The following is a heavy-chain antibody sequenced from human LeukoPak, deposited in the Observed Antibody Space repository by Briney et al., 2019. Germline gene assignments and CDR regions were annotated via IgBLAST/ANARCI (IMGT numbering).Heavy chain of an antibody. Sequence: GGSLRLSCAASGFIFSDYYMSWIRQAPGKGLEWVSYISSSGGSRTYYADSVKGRFTISRDNSKNTLYLQMNSLRAEDTAVYYCARGQQLDQYYYYGMDVWGQGTTVTVSS. CDR1: GFIFSDYY. J-gene: IGHJ6*02. CDR3: ARGQQLDQYYYYGMDV. V-gene: IGHV3-11*01. D-gene: IGHD6-13*01. CDR2: ISSSGGSRT.